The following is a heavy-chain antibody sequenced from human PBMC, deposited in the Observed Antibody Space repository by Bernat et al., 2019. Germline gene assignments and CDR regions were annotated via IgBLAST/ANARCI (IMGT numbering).Heavy chain of an antibody. J-gene: IGHJ3*01. Sequence: EVRLVQSGAALVQPGGSLRLSCAASGFTFLSHWMCWLRQAPGKGLEWVANIKSDGSAKYYVDSVKGRFTISRDNVNNSLYLQMNSLRADDTAVYYCARDPGWGALDLWGQGTMVTVSS. D-gene: IGHD3-16*01. CDR1: GFTFLSHW. V-gene: IGHV3-7*03. CDR3: ARDPGWGALDL. CDR2: IKSDGSAK.